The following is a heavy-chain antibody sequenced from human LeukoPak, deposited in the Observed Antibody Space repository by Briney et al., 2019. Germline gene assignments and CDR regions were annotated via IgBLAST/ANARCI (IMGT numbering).Heavy chain of an antibody. Sequence: ASVKVSCKASGYTFTSHYMHWVRQAPGQGLEWMGIINPSGGSTSYAQKFQGRVTMTRDMSTSTVYMELSSLRSEDTAVYYCARGEPYYDFWSGYYTGPHNWFDPWGQGTLVTVSS. CDR3: ARGEPYYDFWSGYYTGPHNWFDP. V-gene: IGHV1-46*01. J-gene: IGHJ5*02. CDR2: INPSGGST. CDR1: GYTFTSHY. D-gene: IGHD3-3*01.